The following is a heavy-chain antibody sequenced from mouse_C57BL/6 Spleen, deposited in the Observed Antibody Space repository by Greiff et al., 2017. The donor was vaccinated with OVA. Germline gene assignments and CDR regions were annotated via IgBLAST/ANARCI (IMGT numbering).Heavy chain of an antibody. CDR1: GYTFTSYW. V-gene: IGHV1-55*01. D-gene: IGHD1-1*01. CDR3: ARIGTTVVPWYFDV. CDR2: IYPGSGST. Sequence: VQLQQPGAELVKPGASVKMSCKASGYTFTSYWITWVKQRPGQGLEWIGDIYPGSGSTNYNEKFKSKATLTVDTSSSTAYMQLSSLTSEDSAVYYCARIGTTVVPWYFDVWGTGTTVTVSS. J-gene: IGHJ1*03.